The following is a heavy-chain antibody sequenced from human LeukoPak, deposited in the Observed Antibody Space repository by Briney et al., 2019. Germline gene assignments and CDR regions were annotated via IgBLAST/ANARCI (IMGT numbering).Heavy chain of an antibody. V-gene: IGHV4-59*12. CDR1: GGSINNYY. CDR2: IHYSGST. Sequence: PSETLSLTCTVSGGSINNYYWSWIRQPPGKELEYIGYIHYSGSTNYNPSLKSRVTISGDTSKSQFSLKLSSVTAADTAVYYCAREYSDYGIGVDYWGQGTLVTVSS. CDR3: AREYSDYGIGVDY. D-gene: IGHD5-12*01. J-gene: IGHJ4*02.